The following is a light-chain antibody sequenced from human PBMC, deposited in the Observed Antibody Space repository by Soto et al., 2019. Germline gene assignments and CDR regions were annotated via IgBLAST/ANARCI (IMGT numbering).Light chain of an antibody. J-gene: IGKJ5*01. CDR1: QSVSSN. V-gene: IGKV3-11*01. CDR3: QQRMES. CDR2: DAS. Sequence: EIVMTQSPATLSVSPGERATLSCRASQSVSSNLAWYQQKPGQAPRLLIYDASNRATGIPGRFSGSGSGTDFTLTISSLEPEDFAVYYCQQRMESFGQGTRLEIK.